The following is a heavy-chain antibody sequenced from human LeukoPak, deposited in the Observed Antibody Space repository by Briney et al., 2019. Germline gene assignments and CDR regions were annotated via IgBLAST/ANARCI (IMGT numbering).Heavy chain of an antibody. V-gene: IGHV4-34*01. Sequence: SETLSLTCAVYGESFSNYYWSWIRQSPGKGLEWIGDVNDSGSTNYNPSLKSRVTISVDTSKNQFSLKLTSVTVADTAVYYCARDSSYTTSWPFDYWGQGTLVTVSS. D-gene: IGHD6-13*01. J-gene: IGHJ4*02. CDR2: VNDSGST. CDR1: GESFSNYY. CDR3: ARDSSYTTSWPFDY.